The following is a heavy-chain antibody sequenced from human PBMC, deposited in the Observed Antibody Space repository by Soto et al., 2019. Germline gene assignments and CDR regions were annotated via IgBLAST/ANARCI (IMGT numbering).Heavy chain of an antibody. Sequence: GGSLRLSCAASGFTFSSYAMSWVRQAPGKGLVWVSRISSSGGSTNYADSVKGRFTISRDIAKNTLYLQVNSLRAEDTAVYYCARSTSSAAFEHWGQGTLVTVSS. J-gene: IGHJ4*02. CDR3: ARSTSSAAFEH. CDR2: ISSSGGST. D-gene: IGHD6-6*01. CDR1: GFTFSSYA. V-gene: IGHV3-74*01.